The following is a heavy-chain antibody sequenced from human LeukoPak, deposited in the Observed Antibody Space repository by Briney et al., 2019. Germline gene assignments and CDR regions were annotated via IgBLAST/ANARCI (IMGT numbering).Heavy chain of an antibody. CDR1: GYTFTGYY. CDR2: INPNSGGT. CDR3: ARSSRSGIYTPLDY. V-gene: IGHV1-2*06. D-gene: IGHD3-10*01. Sequence: GASVKVSCKASGYTFTGYYIHWVRQAPGQGLEWMGRINPNSGGTNYAQKFQGRVTMTRDTSISTAYMELSRLRSDDTAVYYCARSSRSGIYTPLDYWGQGTLVTVSS. J-gene: IGHJ4*02.